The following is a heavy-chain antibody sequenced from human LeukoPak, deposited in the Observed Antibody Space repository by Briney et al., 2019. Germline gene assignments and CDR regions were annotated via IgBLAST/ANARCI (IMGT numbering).Heavy chain of an antibody. CDR1: GFTFSDYY. Sequence: GGSLRLSCAASGFTFSDYYMSWIRQAPGKGLEWVSYISSSGSTIYYADSVKGRFTISRDNAKNSLYLQMNSLRAEDTAVYYCARGNQWELLRYYYYYYYMDVWGKGTTVTVSS. CDR2: ISSSGSTI. D-gene: IGHD1-26*01. J-gene: IGHJ6*03. V-gene: IGHV3-11*04. CDR3: ARGNQWELLRYYYYYYYMDV.